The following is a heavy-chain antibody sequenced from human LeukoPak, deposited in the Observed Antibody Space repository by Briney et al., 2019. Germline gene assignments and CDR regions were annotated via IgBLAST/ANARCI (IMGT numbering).Heavy chain of an antibody. Sequence: PSETLSLTCAVSGGSISSSNWWSWVRQPPGKGLEWIGEIYHSGSTNYNPSLKSRVTIPVDKSKDQFSLKLSSVTAADTAVYYCARGVAAAGTDWFDPWGRGTLVTVSS. V-gene: IGHV4-4*02. D-gene: IGHD6-13*01. CDR2: IYHSGST. CDR1: GGSISSSNW. CDR3: ARGVAAAGTDWFDP. J-gene: IGHJ5*02.